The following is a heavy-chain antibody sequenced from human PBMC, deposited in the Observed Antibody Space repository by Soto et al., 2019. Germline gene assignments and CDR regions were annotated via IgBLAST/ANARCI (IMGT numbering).Heavy chain of an antibody. Sequence: QVQLVQSGAEVKKPGSSVKVTCKASGGTFSSQAISWVRQAPGQGLEWMGGMTSIFGTANYAQKFKGRVAITADKCTRTAYMELRCLRSEAAAVCYWARDGVQDGYNSHYFGMDVWGRGSTVTVSS. J-gene: IGHJ6*02. CDR3: ARDGVQDGYNSHYFGMDV. CDR2: MTSIFGTA. CDR1: GGTFSSQA. D-gene: IGHD5-12*01. V-gene: IGHV1-69*06.